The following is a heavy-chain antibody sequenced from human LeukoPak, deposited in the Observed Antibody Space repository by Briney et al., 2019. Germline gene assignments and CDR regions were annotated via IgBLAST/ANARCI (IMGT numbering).Heavy chain of an antibody. D-gene: IGHD3-22*01. CDR2: IYPGDSDT. J-gene: IGHJ4*02. CDR3: AILLGVVAAKFDY. Sequence: HGESLQISCKGSGSSFTRYWIGWVRQLPGKGLEWMGIIYPGDSDTRYSPSFEGQVTISADKSINTAYLQWSSLKASDTAMYYCAILLGVVAAKFDYWGQGTLVTVSS. CDR1: GSSFTRYW. V-gene: IGHV5-51*01.